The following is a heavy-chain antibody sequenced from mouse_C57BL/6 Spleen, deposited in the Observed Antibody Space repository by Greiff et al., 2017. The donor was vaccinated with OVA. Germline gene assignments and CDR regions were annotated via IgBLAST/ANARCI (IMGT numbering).Heavy chain of an antibody. Sequence: QVQLQQSGAELVKPGASVKMSCKASGYTFTSYWITWVKQRPGQGLEWIGDIYPGSGGTNYNEKFKSKATLTVDTSSSTAYMQLSSLTSEDSAVFYCSREGMVTTGYWGQGTTLTVSS. J-gene: IGHJ2*01. V-gene: IGHV1-55*01. CDR3: SREGMVTTGY. CDR2: IYPGSGGT. CDR1: GYTFTSYW. D-gene: IGHD2-2*01.